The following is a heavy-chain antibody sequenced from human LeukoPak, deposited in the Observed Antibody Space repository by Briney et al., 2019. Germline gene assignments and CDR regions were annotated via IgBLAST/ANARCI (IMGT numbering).Heavy chain of an antibody. CDR3: ARALPAASHTSFDY. V-gene: IGHV3-66*01. D-gene: IGHD2-2*01. Sequence: GGSLRLSCAASGFTVSDNYMSWVRQAPGKGLEWVSIIYSGGSSYYADSAKGRFTISRDISKNTFYLQMNSLRVEDTAVFYCARALPAASHTSFDYWGQGTLVTVSS. CDR1: GFTVSDNY. CDR2: IYSGGSS. J-gene: IGHJ4*02.